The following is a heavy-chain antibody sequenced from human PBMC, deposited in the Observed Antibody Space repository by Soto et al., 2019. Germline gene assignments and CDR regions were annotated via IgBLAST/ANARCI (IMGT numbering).Heavy chain of an antibody. Sequence: ASVKVSCKASGGTFSSYTISWVRQAPGQGLEWMGRIIPILGIANYAQKFQGRVTITADKSTSTAYMELRSLRSEDTAVYYCARDCSGGSCYSINWFDPWGQGTLVTVSS. CDR1: GGTFSSYT. CDR2: IIPILGIA. D-gene: IGHD2-15*01. CDR3: ARDCSGGSCYSINWFDP. J-gene: IGHJ5*02. V-gene: IGHV1-69*04.